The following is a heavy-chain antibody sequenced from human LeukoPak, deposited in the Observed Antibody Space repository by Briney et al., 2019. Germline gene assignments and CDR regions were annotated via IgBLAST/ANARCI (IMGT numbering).Heavy chain of an antibody. CDR1: GYSVSSAYY. CDR3: ARDNLGFGDLSKYYFDY. V-gene: IGHV4-38-2*02. J-gene: IGHJ4*02. Sequence: KPSETLSLTCTVSGYSVSSAYYWGWIRQPPGKGLEWIGSISHSGNTYYNPSLKSRVTISLDTSKNQFSLRLSSVTAADTAVYYCARDNLGFGDLSKYYFDYWGQGTLVTVSS. D-gene: IGHD3-10*01. CDR2: ISHSGNT.